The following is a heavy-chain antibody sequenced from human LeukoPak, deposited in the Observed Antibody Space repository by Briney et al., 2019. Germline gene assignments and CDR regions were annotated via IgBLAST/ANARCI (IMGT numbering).Heavy chain of an antibody. CDR3: ARVVVVPAATFSDY. D-gene: IGHD2-2*01. V-gene: IGHV3-48*01. Sequence: GGSLRLSCAASGFTFSSYSMNWVRQAPGKGLEWVSYISSSSSTIYYADSVKGRFTISRDNAKNSLYLQMNSLRAEDTAVYYCARVVVVPAATFSDYWGQGTLVTVSS. J-gene: IGHJ4*02. CDR2: ISSSSSTI. CDR1: GFTFSSYS.